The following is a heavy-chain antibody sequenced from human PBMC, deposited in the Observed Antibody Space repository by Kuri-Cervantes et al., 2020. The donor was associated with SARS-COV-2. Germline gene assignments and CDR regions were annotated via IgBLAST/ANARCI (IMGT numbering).Heavy chain of an antibody. CDR3: AHRPPYYGDSMAMED. J-gene: IGHJ4*02. Sequence: SDPTLVKPTQTLTLTCTFSGFSLSTSGVGVGWIRQPPGKALEWLALIYWDDDKRYSPSLKSRLTITKDTSKNQVVLTMTNMDPVDTATYHCAHRPPYYGDSMAMEDWGQGTLVTVSS. CDR2: IYWDDDK. D-gene: IGHD4-17*01. CDR1: GFSLSTSGVG. V-gene: IGHV2-5*02.